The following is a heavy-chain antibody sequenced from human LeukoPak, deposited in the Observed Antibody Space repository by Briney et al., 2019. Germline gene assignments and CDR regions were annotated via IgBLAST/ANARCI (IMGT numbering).Heavy chain of an antibody. V-gene: IGHV3-7*01. J-gene: IGHJ4*02. Sequence: GGSLRLSCAASGFTFSIYWMSWVRQAPGKGLEWVASIKQDGGEKDYVDSVKGRFTISRDNAKNSLYLQMNSLRAEDTAVYYCARDLSEFDYWGQGTLVTVSS. CDR3: ARDLSEFDY. CDR2: IKQDGGEK. D-gene: IGHD3-16*02. CDR1: GFTFSIYW.